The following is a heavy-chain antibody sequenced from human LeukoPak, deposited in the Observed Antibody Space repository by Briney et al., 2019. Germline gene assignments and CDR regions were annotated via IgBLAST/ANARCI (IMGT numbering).Heavy chain of an antibody. CDR1: GYTFTGYY. CDR2: INPNSGGA. V-gene: IGHV1-2*02. CDR3: ARPPTQYSWNYAVNWFDP. J-gene: IGHJ5*02. Sequence: GASVKVSCKASGYTFTGYYMHWVRQAPGQGLEWMGWINPNSGGANYAQKFQGRVTMTRDTSISTAYMELSRLRSDDTAVYYCARPPTQYSWNYAVNWFDPWGQGTLVTVSS. D-gene: IGHD1-7*01.